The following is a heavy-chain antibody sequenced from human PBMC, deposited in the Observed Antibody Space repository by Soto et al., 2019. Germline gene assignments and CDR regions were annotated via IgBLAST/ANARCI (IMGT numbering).Heavy chain of an antibody. J-gene: IGHJ4*02. CDR2: TRNKAKSYTT. CDR1: GFTFSDHY. D-gene: IGHD2-21*02. CDR3: ARGQKLGDYYAMGHY. Sequence: EVQLVESGGGLVQPGGSLRLSCAASGFTFSDHYMDWVRQAPGKGLEWVARTRNKAKSYTTEYAASVKGRFTISRDDSKNSLYLQMNSLKTEDTAVYYCARGQKLGDYYAMGHYWGQGTLVTVSS. V-gene: IGHV3-72*01.